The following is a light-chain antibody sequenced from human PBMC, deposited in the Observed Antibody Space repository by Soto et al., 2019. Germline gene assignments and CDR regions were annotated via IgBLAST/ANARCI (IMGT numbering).Light chain of an antibody. Sequence: EIVMTQSPATLSVSPGERATLSCRASQSVSSNLAWYPQKPGQAPRLLIYGASTRATGVPVRFSGSGSGTEFTLTISSLQSEDFAVYYCQQYHNWPPYTFGQGTKLEIK. CDR3: QQYHNWPPYT. J-gene: IGKJ2*01. CDR2: GAS. CDR1: QSVSSN. V-gene: IGKV3-15*01.